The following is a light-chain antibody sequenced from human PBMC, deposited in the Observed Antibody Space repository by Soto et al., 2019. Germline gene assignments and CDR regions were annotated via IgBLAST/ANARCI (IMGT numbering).Light chain of an antibody. V-gene: IGLV2-14*01. CDR1: SSDVGGHNY. Sequence: QSALTQPASVSGSPGQSITISCTGTSSDVGGHNYVSWYQQHPGTAPKLMIYEVTNRPSGVSNRFSGSKSGNTASLTISGLKAEDEADYYCSSYTSSTTLDVVFGGGTQLTVL. J-gene: IGLJ2*01. CDR2: EVT. CDR3: SSYTSSTTLDVV.